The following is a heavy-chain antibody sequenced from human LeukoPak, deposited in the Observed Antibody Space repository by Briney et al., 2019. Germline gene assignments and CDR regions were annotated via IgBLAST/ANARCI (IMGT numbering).Heavy chain of an antibody. CDR2: IYYRGST. CDR1: GDSISSSSYY. V-gene: IGHV4-39*07. CDR3: ARVGENYYDSSGYYYVGGGAFDI. J-gene: IGHJ3*02. Sequence: PSETLSLTCTVSGDSISSSSYYWGWIRQPPGKGLEWIGSIYYRGSTYYNPSLKSRVTMSVDTSKNQFSLKLSSVTAADTAVYYCARVGENYYDSSGYYYVGGGAFDIWGQGTMVTVSS. D-gene: IGHD3-22*01.